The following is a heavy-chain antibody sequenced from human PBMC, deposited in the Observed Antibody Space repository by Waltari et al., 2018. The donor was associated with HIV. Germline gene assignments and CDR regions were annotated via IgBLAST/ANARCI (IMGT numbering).Heavy chain of an antibody. CDR2: INHRGST. D-gene: IGHD2-2*01. V-gene: IGHV4-34*01. CDR3: ARGVVECSSTSCSQGWFDP. Sequence: QVQLPPWAAALLKPSASLSLTCAVYGGSFSRYYRSWFRQPPGTGLEWIGEINHRGSTNYNPSLKSRVTISVDTSKNQFSLKLSSVTAADTAVYYCARGVVECSSTSCSQGWFDPWGQGTLVTVSS. CDR1: GGSFSRYY. J-gene: IGHJ5*02.